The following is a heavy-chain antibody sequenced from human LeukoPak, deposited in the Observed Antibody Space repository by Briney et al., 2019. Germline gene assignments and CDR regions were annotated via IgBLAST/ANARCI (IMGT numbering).Heavy chain of an antibody. CDR3: ATLPDY. CDR2: IYHSGRS. J-gene: IGHJ4*02. V-gene: IGHV4-38-2*01. CDR1: GSSIISGYY. Sequence: PSETLSLTCAVSGSSIISGYYWAWIRQPPGKGLEWIGSIYHSGRSYHNPSLKTRVTISVDTSKNQFSLKLSSVTAADTAVYYCATLPDYWGQGTLVTVSS.